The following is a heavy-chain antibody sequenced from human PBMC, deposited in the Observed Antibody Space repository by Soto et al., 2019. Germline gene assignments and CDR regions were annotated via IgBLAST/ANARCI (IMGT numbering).Heavy chain of an antibody. D-gene: IGHD1-7*01. Sequence: SETLSLTCAVNGGSLSGYYWSWIRQSPGKGLEWIGEINHRGGSDYNPSLKSRVTISIDASKNHVTLELTSVTAADTAVYYCARSDNRNSLYGVDVWGQGTAVT. CDR2: INHRGGS. CDR1: GGSLSGYY. CDR3: ARSDNRNSLYGVDV. J-gene: IGHJ6*02. V-gene: IGHV4-34*01.